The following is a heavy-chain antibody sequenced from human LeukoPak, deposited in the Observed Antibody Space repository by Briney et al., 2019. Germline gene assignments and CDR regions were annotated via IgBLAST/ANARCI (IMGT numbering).Heavy chain of an antibody. V-gene: IGHV4-34*01. J-gene: IGHJ5*02. CDR2: ITHSGST. CDR1: GGSLSGYY. Sequence: PSETLSLTCAVYGGSLSGYYWSWIRQPPGKGLEWIGEITHSGSTNYDPSLRSRVTISVDTSKNHFSLKLNSVTAADTAVYYCARHYGPWGQGTLVTVSS. CDR3: ARHYGP. D-gene: IGHD3-16*01.